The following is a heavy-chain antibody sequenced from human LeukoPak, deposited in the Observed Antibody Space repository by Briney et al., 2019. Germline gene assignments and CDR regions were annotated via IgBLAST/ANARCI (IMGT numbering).Heavy chain of an antibody. Sequence: GGSLRLSCAASGFTVSSNYMSWVRQAPGKGLEWVSVIYSGGSTYYADSVKGRFTISRDNSKNTLYLQMNSLRAEDTAVYYCARDGDYVWGSYRGYDYWGQGTLVTVS. CDR2: IYSGGST. CDR1: GFTVSSNY. V-gene: IGHV3-66*01. D-gene: IGHD3-16*02. J-gene: IGHJ4*02. CDR3: ARDGDYVWGSYRGYDY.